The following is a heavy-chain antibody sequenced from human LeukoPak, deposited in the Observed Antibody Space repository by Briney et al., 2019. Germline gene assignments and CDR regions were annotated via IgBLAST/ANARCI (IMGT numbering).Heavy chain of an antibody. D-gene: IGHD6-19*01. CDR3: AKYGSGWALYYYYYMDV. CDR1: GFTFTNYA. CDR2: LSGSGSKT. V-gene: IGHV3-23*01. J-gene: IGHJ6*03. Sequence: PRGSLRLSCAASGFTFTNYAMSWVREAPGKGLEWVSGLSGSGSKTYYADSVKGRFTVSRDNYKNTLYLQMNGLRAEDTAVYYCAKYGSGWALYYYYYMDVWGKGTTVTVSS.